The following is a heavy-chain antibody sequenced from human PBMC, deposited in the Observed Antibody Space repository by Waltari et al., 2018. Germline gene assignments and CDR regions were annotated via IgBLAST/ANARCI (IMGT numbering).Heavy chain of an antibody. J-gene: IGHJ4*02. CDR2: IKSDGSNK. D-gene: IGHD2-8*02. Sequence: QVQLVESGGGVVQPGGSLRLSCATSGFTFSDYGAHWFRQAPGKGPEWVAFIKSDGSNKYYADPVKGRFIISRDNSKNTLSLQLSSLRVEDTAVYYCVPSGTGGYWGQGTLVTVSS. CDR3: VPSGTGGY. V-gene: IGHV3-30*02. CDR1: GFTFSDYG.